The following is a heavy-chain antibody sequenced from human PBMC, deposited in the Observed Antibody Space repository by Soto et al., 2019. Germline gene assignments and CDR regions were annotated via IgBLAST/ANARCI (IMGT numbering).Heavy chain of an antibody. Sequence: GGSLRLSCAASGFTFSSYEMNWVRQAPGKGLEWVSYISSSGSTIYYADSVKGRFTISRDNAKNSLYLQMDSLRAEDTAVYYCARSPRYCSGGSCYKGGQYYFDYWGQGTLVTVSS. J-gene: IGHJ4*02. V-gene: IGHV3-48*03. CDR3: ARSPRYCSGGSCYKGGQYYFDY. CDR2: ISSSGSTI. D-gene: IGHD2-15*01. CDR1: GFTFSSYE.